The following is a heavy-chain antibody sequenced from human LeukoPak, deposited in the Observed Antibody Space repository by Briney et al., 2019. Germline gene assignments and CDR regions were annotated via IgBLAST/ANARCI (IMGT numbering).Heavy chain of an antibody. CDR1: GYTFTSYG. J-gene: IGHJ3*02. D-gene: IGHD3-16*01. CDR2: ISAYNGNT. V-gene: IGHV1-18*01. Sequence: GASVKVSCKASGYTFTSYGISWVRQAPGQGLEWMGWISAYNGNTNYAQKFQGRVTITADESTSTAYMELSSLRSEDTAVYYCARDRGMITFGGVTPNLDAFDIWGQGTMVTVSS. CDR3: ARDRGMITFGGVTPNLDAFDI.